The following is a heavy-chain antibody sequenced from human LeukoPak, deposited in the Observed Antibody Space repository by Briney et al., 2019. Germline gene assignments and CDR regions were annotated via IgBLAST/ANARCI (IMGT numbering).Heavy chain of an antibody. J-gene: IGHJ4*02. V-gene: IGHV4-59*01. D-gene: IGHD4-17*01. CDR1: GDSISTYY. Sequence: SETLSLTCTVSGDSISTYYWSWIRQPPGKGLECIGYIYYSGNTKYNPSLKSRVTISVDTSKNQFSLKLGSVTAADTAVYYCARAAVTTWYYFDYWGQGALVTVSS. CDR3: ARAAVTTWYYFDY. CDR2: IYYSGNT.